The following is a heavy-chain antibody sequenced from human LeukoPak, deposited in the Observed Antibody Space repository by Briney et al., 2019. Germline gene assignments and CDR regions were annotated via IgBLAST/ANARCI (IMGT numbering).Heavy chain of an antibody. CDR1: GFTFSSYA. CDR2: IKQGGSEK. J-gene: IGHJ4*02. D-gene: IGHD3-10*01. Sequence: SGGSLRLSCAASGFTFSSYAMSWVRQAPGKGLEWVANIKQGGSEKNYVDSVKGRFTIARDDAKNSLYLQMNSLRAEDTAVYFCARDKGGMVPFDYWGQGTLVTVSS. V-gene: IGHV3-7*01. CDR3: ARDKGGMVPFDY.